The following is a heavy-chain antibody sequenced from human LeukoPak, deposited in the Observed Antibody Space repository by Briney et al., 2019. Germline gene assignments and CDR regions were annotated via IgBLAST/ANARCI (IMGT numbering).Heavy chain of an antibody. CDR1: GFTFSDYS. J-gene: IGHJ5*02. CDR2: ISGSGSHI. D-gene: IGHD6-13*01. V-gene: IGHV3-21*06. Sequence: PGGFLRLSCGASGFTFSDYSVNWVRQAPGKGLEWVSSISGSGSHIYYADSLKGRFTISRDNAKNSVSLQMSSLRADDTAVYYCARGGLSAAGTFDPWGQGTMVTVSS. CDR3: ARGGLSAAGTFDP.